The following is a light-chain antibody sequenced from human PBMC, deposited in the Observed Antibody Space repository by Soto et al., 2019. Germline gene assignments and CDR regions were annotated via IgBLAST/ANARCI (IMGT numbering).Light chain of an antibody. J-gene: IGLJ1*01. CDR3: AAWDDSLNGRYV. CDR2: SNN. V-gene: IGLV1-44*01. Sequence: QSVLTQPPSASGTPGQRVIISCSGSSSHIGSNTVNWYQQLPGTAPKLLIYSNNQRPSGVPDRFSGSNSGTSASLAISGLQSEDEADYYCAAWDDSLNGRYVFGTGTKVTVL. CDR1: SSHIGSNT.